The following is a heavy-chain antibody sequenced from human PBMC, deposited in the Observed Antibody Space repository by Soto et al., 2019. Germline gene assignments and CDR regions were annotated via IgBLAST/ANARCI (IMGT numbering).Heavy chain of an antibody. CDR1: GGSISSYY. CDR3: ARGSGRWVRGVINWFDP. V-gene: IGHV4-59*12. CDR2: IYYSGST. Sequence: SETLSLTCTVSGGSISSYYWSWIRQPPGKGLEWIGYIYYSGSTNYNPSLKSRVTMSVDKNKNQVSLEVYSVTAADTAVYYCARGSGRWVRGVINWFDPWGQGTLVTVSS. D-gene: IGHD3-10*01. J-gene: IGHJ5*02.